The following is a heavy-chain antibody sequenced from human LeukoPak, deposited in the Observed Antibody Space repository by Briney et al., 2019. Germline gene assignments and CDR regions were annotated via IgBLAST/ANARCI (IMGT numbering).Heavy chain of an antibody. CDR3: ARGVTTHYSLFESDGLFVGPLDS. CDR1: GGSISRHH. CDR2: LHHTGST. V-gene: IGHV4-59*11. Sequence: PSETLSLTCSVSGGSISRHHRNWIRQAPGKGLEWVGFLHHTGSTDYNPSLKNRVTISGDTSTNQVSLVLISVTAADTAVYYCARGVTTHYSLFESDGLFVGPLDSWGQGTLVTVSS. D-gene: IGHD4-17*01. J-gene: IGHJ4*02.